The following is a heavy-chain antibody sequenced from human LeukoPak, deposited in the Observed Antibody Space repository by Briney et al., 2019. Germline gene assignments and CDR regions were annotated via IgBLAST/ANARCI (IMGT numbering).Heavy chain of an antibody. CDR1: GFTVSFYA. CDR2: IAGGGSST. V-gene: IGHV3-23*01. J-gene: IGHJ3*02. Sequence: GGSLRLSCAASGFTVSFYAMSWVRQDPGKGLEWVSVIAGGGSSTYYADSVKGRFTISRDNSKNTLYLQMNSLRVEDTAVYYCVKDPDPRYCSSTSCSPIWGQGTMVTVSS. D-gene: IGHD2-2*01. CDR3: VKDPDPRYCSSTSCSPI.